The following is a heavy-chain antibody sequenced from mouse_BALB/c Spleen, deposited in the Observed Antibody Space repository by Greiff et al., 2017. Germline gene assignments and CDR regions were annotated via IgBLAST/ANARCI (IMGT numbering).Heavy chain of an antibody. D-gene: IGHD2-4*01. J-gene: IGHJ3*01. CDR2: ISDGGSYT. V-gene: IGHV5-9-2*01. Sequence: EVKLVESGGGLVKPGGSLKLSCAASGFAFSSYDMSWVRQTPEKRLEWVATISDGGSYTYYPDSVKGRFTISRDNAKNNLYLQMSSLKSEDTAMYYCARAITRGGSWFAYWGQGTLVTVSA. CDR3: ARAITRGGSWFAY. CDR1: GFAFSSYD.